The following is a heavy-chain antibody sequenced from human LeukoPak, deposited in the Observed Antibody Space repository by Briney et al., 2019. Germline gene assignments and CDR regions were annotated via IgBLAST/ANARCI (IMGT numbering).Heavy chain of an antibody. CDR1: GFTFSNYW. D-gene: IGHD6-13*01. CDR3: AKERYSSSSLFAITPFDY. J-gene: IGHJ4*02. V-gene: IGHV3-74*01. CDR2: ISSDESIT. Sequence: GGSLRLSFAASGFTFSNYWMHWVRQAPGKGLVWVSRISSDESITSYADSVKGRFTISRDNAKNTLFLQMNSLRAEDTAVYYCAKERYSSSSLFAITPFDYWGQGTLVTVSS.